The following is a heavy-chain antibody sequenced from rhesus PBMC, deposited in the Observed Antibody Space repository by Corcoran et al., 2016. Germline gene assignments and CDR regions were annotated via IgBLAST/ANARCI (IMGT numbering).Heavy chain of an antibody. CDR1: GGSISSGYYY. V-gene: IGHV4-122*02. CDR3: ARDFESRFDY. J-gene: IGHJ4*01. Sequence: QVQLQESGPGLVKPSETLSLTCAVSGGSISSGYYYWSWIRQPPGKGLEWIGYITYSGSTSYNPCLKSRVTISRDTSKNQFSLKLSSVTAADTAVYYCARDFESRFDYWGQGVLVTVSS. CDR2: ITYSGST.